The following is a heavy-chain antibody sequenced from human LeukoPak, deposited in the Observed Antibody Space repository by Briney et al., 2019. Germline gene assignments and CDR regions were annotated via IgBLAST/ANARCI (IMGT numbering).Heavy chain of an antibody. CDR2: ISYDGSNK. D-gene: IGHD3-10*01. V-gene: IGHV3-30*18. J-gene: IGHJ5*02. Sequence: GGSLRLSCAASGFTFSSYGMHWVRQAPGKGLEWVAVISYDGSNKYYADSVKGRFTISRDNSKNTLYLQMNSLRAEDTAVYYCAKDQKPYYYGSGSYYLLGENWFDPWGQGTLVTVSS. CDR3: AKDQKPYYYGSGSYYLLGENWFDP. CDR1: GFTFSSYG.